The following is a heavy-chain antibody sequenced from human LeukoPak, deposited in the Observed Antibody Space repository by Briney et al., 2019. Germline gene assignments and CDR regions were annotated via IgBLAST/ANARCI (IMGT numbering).Heavy chain of an antibody. D-gene: IGHD2-15*01. CDR3: AKDGKGYCSGGSCYFFDY. CDR2: ISGSGGST. V-gene: IGHV3-23*01. J-gene: IGHJ4*02. Sequence: GGSLRLFCAASGFTFSSYAMRWVRQAPGKGLEWVSAISGSGGSTFYADAVKGRFTISRDNSKNTLYLQMNSLRAEDTAVYYCAKDGKGYCSGGSCYFFDYWGQGTLVTVSS. CDR1: GFTFSSYA.